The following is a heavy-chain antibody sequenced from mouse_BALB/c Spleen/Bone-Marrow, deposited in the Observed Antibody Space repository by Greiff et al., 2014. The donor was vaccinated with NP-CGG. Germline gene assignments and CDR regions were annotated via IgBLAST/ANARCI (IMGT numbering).Heavy chain of an antibody. CDR1: RFTFSDYY. Sequence: DVMLVESGGGLVKPGGSLKLSCAASRFTFSDYYMYWVRQTPEKRLEWVATISDGGSYTYYPDSVKGRFTISRDIAKNNLYLQMSSLKSEDTAMYYCARDRGVQGYAMDYWGQGTSVTVSS. D-gene: IGHD2-14*01. CDR2: ISDGGSYT. V-gene: IGHV5-4*02. J-gene: IGHJ4*01. CDR3: ARDRGVQGYAMDY.